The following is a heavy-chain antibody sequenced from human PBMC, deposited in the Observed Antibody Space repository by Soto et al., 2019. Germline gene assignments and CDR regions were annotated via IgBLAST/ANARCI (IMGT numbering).Heavy chain of an antibody. Sequence: EVQLLESGGGLVQPGGSLRLSCAASGFTFSIYAMNWVRQAPGRGLLWVSAISGSGGTSYYADSVKGRLTVSRANSWNTLSLQMHSLRAEDTAVYYCARGDDILTGPILEYWGQGTLVTVSS. CDR3: ARGDDILTGPILEY. V-gene: IGHV3-23*01. J-gene: IGHJ4*02. CDR2: ISGSGGTS. D-gene: IGHD3-9*01. CDR1: GFTFSIYA.